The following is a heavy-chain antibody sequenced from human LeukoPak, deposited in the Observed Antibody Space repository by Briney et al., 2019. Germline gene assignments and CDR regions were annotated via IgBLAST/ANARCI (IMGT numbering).Heavy chain of an antibody. V-gene: IGHV3-15*01. CDR2: IKSKTDGGTT. CDR3: TTGDSGSEFDY. D-gene: IGHD1-26*01. Sequence: GGSLRLSCAASGFTFSNAWMSWVRQAPGKGLEWVGRIKSKTDGGTTDHAAPVKGRFTISRDDSKNTLYLQMNSLKTEDTAVYYCTTGDSGSEFDYWGQGTLVTVSS. CDR1: GFTFSNAW. J-gene: IGHJ4*02.